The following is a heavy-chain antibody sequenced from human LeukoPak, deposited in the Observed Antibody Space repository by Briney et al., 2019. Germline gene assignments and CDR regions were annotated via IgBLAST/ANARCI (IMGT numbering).Heavy chain of an antibody. V-gene: IGHV4-39*01. Sequence: SETLSLTRTVSGGSISSSSYYWGWIRQPPGKGLEWLGSIYYSGSTYYNPSLKSRVTISVDTSKNQFSLKLSSVTAADTAVYYCARHCREGSMIYHYYMDVWGKGTTVTVSS. D-gene: IGHD3-10*01. CDR2: IYYSGST. CDR1: GGSISSSSYY. J-gene: IGHJ6*03. CDR3: ARHCREGSMIYHYYMDV.